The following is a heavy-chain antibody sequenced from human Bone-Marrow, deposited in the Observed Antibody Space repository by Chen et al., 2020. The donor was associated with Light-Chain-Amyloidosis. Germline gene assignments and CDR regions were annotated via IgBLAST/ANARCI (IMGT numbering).Heavy chain of an antibody. V-gene: IGHV5-51*01. D-gene: IGHD3-16*01. CDR1: GYNFPNYW. J-gene: IGHJ4*02. CDR2: FYPNSSDA. Sequence: EVQLEQSGPEVKKPGESLKIACKGSGYNFPNYWIGWVSQMPGKGLEWMGGFYPNSSDARSSPSLWGQFTIPAGRSITTAYRKGGALRASNPSFSFCGSRSYASTFAYWAQGAWSPSP. CDR3: GSRSYASTFAY.